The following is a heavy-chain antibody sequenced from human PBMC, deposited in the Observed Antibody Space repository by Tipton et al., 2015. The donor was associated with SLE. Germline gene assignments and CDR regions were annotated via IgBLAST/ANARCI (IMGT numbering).Heavy chain of an antibody. D-gene: IGHD3-22*01. CDR3: AKDLSHGSSGYHDAFDI. J-gene: IGHJ3*02. CDR2: INSDGSST. Sequence: QLVQSGGGVVQSGGSRRLSCAASGFTFSTYWMHWVRQAPGKGLVWVSRINSDGSSTGYADSVKGRFTISRDNSKNSLYLQMNSLRAEDTALYYCAKDLSHGSSGYHDAFDIWGQGTMVTVSS. V-gene: IGHV3-74*01. CDR1: GFTFSTYW.